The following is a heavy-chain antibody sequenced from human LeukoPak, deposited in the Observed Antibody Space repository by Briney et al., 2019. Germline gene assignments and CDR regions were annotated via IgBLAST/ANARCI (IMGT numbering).Heavy chain of an antibody. D-gene: IGHD1-14*01. J-gene: IGHJ4*02. Sequence: GGSLRLSCAASGFTFSSNWMSWVRQAPGKGLEWVAHINQDGSERYYVDSMKGRFTISRDNAKNSLYLQMNSLRAEDTAVYYCARDSYRALDYWGQGTLVTVSS. V-gene: IGHV3-7*01. CDR1: GFTFSSNW. CDR3: ARDSYRALDY. CDR2: INQDGSER.